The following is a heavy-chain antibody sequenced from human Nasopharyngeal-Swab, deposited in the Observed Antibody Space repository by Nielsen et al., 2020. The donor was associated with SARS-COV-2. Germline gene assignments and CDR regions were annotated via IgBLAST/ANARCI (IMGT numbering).Heavy chain of an antibody. J-gene: IGHJ6*02. CDR1: GFTFSSYA. V-gene: IGHV3-23*01. CDR2: ITGSGGRT. D-gene: IGHD3-10*01. Sequence: GESLKISYAASGFTFSSYAMSWVRQTPGKGLEWVSAITGSGGRTYYADSVKGRFTISRDNSKNTLYLQMNSLRAEDTAIYYCANLWFGEPSGYYYSYAMDVWGQGTTVTVSS. CDR3: ANLWFGEPSGYYYSYAMDV.